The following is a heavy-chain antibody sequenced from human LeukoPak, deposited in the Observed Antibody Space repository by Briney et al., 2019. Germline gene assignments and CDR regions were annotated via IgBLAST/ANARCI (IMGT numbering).Heavy chain of an antibody. D-gene: IGHD6-19*01. Sequence: SVKVSCKASGGTFSSYAISWVRQAPGQGLEWMGGIIPIFGTANYAQKFQGRVTITTDESTSTAYMELSSLRSEDTAMYYCASGSGWYNVAFDIWGQGAMVTVSS. CDR1: GGTFSSYA. V-gene: IGHV1-69*05. CDR2: IIPIFGTA. CDR3: ASGSGWYNVAFDI. J-gene: IGHJ3*02.